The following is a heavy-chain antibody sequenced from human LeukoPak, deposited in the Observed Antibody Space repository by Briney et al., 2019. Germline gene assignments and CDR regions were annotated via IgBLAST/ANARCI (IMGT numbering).Heavy chain of an antibody. D-gene: IGHD5-18*01. CDR2: IYYSGST. J-gene: IGHJ3*02. Sequence: KPSETLSLTCTVSGGSISSGDYYWSWIRQPPGKGLEWIGYIYYSGSTYYNPSLKSRVTISVDTSKNQFSLKLSSVTAADTAVYYCARTGDTAMVKGDAFDIWGRGTMVTVSS. V-gene: IGHV4-30-4*01. CDR3: ARTGDTAMVKGDAFDI. CDR1: GGSISSGDYY.